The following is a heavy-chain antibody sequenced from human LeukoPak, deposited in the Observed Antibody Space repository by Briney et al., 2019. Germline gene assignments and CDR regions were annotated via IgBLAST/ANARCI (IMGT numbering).Heavy chain of an antibody. Sequence: GSLRLSCAASGFTFSSYAMSWVRQAPGKGLEWVSSISNSGGRTFYTDSVKGRFTISGDNSKNTLYLQMNSLRAEDTAVYYCAKGLRWELPFDYWGQGTLVTVSS. CDR3: AKGLRWELPFDY. CDR1: GFTFSSYA. CDR2: ISNSGGRT. V-gene: IGHV3-23*01. J-gene: IGHJ4*02. D-gene: IGHD1-26*01.